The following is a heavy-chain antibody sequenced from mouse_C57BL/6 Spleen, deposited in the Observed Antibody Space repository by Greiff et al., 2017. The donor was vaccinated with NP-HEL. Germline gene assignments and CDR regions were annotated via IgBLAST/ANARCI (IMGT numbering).Heavy chain of an antibody. CDR1: GYTFTSYW. Sequence: QVQLQQPGAELVKPGASVKMSCKASGYTFTSYWITWVKQRPGQGLEWIGDIYPGSGSTNYNEKFKSKATLTVDTSSSTAYMQLSSLTSEDSAVYYCARVAFSKGWFAYWGQGTLVTVSA. CDR3: ARVAFSKGWFAY. V-gene: IGHV1-55*01. D-gene: IGHD6-1*01. CDR2: IYPGSGST. J-gene: IGHJ3*01.